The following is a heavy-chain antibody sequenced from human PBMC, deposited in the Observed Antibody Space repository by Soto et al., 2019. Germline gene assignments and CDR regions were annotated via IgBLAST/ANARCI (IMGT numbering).Heavy chain of an antibody. J-gene: IGHJ6*02. Sequence: SETLSLTCTVSGGSISSSSYYWGWIRQPPGKGLEWSGSIYYSGSTYYNPSLKSRVTISVDTSKNQFSLKLSSVTAADTAVYYCARCEISSGWSYYYYYGMDVWGQGPTVTVSS. D-gene: IGHD6-19*01. V-gene: IGHV4-39*01. CDR3: ARCEISSGWSYYYYYGMDV. CDR1: GGSISSSSYY. CDR2: IYYSGST.